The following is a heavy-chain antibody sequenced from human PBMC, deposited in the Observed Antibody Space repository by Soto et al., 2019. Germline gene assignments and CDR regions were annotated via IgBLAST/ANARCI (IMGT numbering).Heavy chain of an antibody. V-gene: IGHV3-21*01. J-gene: IGHJ4*02. CDR1: GFIFSSYT. Sequence: EVQLVESGGGLVKPGGSLRLSCAASGFIFSSYTMNWVRQAPGKGLEWVSSISASSTYIYYADSLKGRFTISRDNAYNSLYLQMNSLSAEYTALYYSASGWLRDPWMYWGQGTLVTVSS. D-gene: IGHD5-12*01. CDR3: ASGWLRDPWMY. CDR2: ISASSTYI.